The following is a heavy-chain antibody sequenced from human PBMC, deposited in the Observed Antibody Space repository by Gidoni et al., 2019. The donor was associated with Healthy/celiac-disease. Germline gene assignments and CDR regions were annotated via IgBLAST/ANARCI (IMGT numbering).Heavy chain of an antibody. J-gene: IGHJ4*02. CDR2: IIPSFGTA. Sequence: QVQLVQSGAEVKKPGSSVTVSCKASGCTFSSYAISWVRQAPGQGLEWMGGIIPSFGTANYAQKFQGRVTITADESTSTAYMELSSLRSEDTAVYYCARESKSVRFGVSPTGWGPFDYWGQGTLVTVSS. CDR1: GCTFSSYA. D-gene: IGHD3-3*01. V-gene: IGHV1-69*01. CDR3: ARESKSVRFGVSPTGWGPFDY.